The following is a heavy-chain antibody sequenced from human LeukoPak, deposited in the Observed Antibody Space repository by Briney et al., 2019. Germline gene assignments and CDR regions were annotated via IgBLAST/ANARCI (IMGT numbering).Heavy chain of an antibody. CDR2: IDPSDSYT. V-gene: IGHV5-10-1*01. CDR3: ATEAMEWHWFDP. J-gene: IGHJ5*02. CDR1: GYSFTSYW. Sequence: GESLKISCKGSGYSFTSYWISWVRQMPGKGLEWMGRIDPSDSYTNYSPSFQGHVTISADKSISTAYLQWSSLKASDTAMYYCATEAMEWHWFDPWGQGTLVTVSS. D-gene: IGHD3-3*01.